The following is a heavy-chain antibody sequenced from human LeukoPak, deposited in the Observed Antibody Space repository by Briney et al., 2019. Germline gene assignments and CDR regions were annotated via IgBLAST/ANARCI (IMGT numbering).Heavy chain of an antibody. J-gene: IGHJ4*02. CDR2: SYYRSKWYN. Sequence: SQTLSLTCAISGDSVSSNSAAWTGIRRSPSRGLEGLGRSYYRSKWYNDYAVSVKSRITINPDTSKNQFSLQLNSVTPEDTAVYYCARGRRKGGSSGWFDYWGQGTLVTVSS. CDR1: GDSVSSNSAA. V-gene: IGHV6-1*01. CDR3: ARGRRKGGSSGWFDY. D-gene: IGHD6-19*01.